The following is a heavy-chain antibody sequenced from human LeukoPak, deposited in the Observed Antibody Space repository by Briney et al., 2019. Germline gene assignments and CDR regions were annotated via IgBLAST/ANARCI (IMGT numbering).Heavy chain of an antibody. D-gene: IGHD1-1*01. CDR2: IILISPTA. J-gene: IGHJ5*02. CDR1: GGTLSRHV. V-gene: IGHV1-69*05. CDR3: ATGRVSGTTLVSWFDT. Sequence: SVKVSCKASGGTLSRHVVSWVRQAPGQGLEWMGGIILISPTANYAQKFQDRVTITMDESTAYMELSSLRSEDTAVYYCATGRVSGTTLVSWFDTWGQGSLVTVSS.